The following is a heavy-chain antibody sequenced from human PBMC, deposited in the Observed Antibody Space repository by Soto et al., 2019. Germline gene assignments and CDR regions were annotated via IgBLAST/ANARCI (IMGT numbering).Heavy chain of an antibody. CDR1: GFTFSSYS. CDR2: ISSSSSYI. V-gene: IGHV3-21*01. J-gene: IGHJ6*03. CDR3: ARDVSGRGGSSKRYYYYMDV. D-gene: IGHD6-6*01. Sequence: GGSLRLSCAASGFTFSSYSMNWVRQAPGKGLEWVSSISSSSSYIYYADSVKGRFTISRDNAKNSLYLQMNSLRAEDTAVYYCARDVSGRGGSSKRYYYYMDVWGKGTTVTVSS.